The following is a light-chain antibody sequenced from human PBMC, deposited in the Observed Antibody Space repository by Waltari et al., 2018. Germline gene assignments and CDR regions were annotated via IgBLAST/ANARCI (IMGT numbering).Light chain of an antibody. V-gene: IGKV3-20*01. CDR2: GVS. CDR1: QSINRNY. J-gene: IGKJ4*01. CDR3: QQYSDSPYT. Sequence: EIVLTQSPGTLSLSPVERATLSCWASQSINRNYLAWYQQKPGQAPRLLIYGVSSRATGIPDRFRGSGSGTDFTLIISRLEPEDFAVYYCQQYSDSPYTFGGGTKVEIK.